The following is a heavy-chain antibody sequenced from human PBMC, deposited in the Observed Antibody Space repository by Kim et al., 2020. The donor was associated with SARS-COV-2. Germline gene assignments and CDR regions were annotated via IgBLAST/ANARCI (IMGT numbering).Heavy chain of an antibody. J-gene: IGHJ4*02. V-gene: IGHV3-74*01. CDR3: ARDNGGVDY. CDR2: SET. Sequence: SETNDADSVKGRFTISRDNAKNTLYLQMDSLSVEDTAVYYCARDNGGVDYWGQGTLVTVSS.